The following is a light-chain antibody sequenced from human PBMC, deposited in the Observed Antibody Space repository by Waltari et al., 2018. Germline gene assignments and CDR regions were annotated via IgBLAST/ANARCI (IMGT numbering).Light chain of an antibody. CDR1: QSVNYY. J-gene: IGKJ2*01. CDR3: QQYDRSPPTYT. Sequence: DIVLTQSPGTLSLSPGERATLSCRTSQSVNYYLAWYQQKPGQAPRRLIYGASTRATGVPERFSGSGSGTDFTLTISRLEPEDFAVYYCQQYDRSPPTYTFGQGTKLEIK. V-gene: IGKV3-20*01. CDR2: GAS.